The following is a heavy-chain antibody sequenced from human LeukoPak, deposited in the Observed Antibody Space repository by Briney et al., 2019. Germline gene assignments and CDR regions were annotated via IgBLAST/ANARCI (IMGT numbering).Heavy chain of an antibody. CDR3: ATGGPGYCSGGSCYGRYYYYYGMDV. D-gene: IGHD2-15*01. V-gene: IGHV1-24*01. CDR1: GYTLTELS. Sequence: GASVKVSCKVSGYTLTELSMHWVRQAPGKGLEWMGGFDPEDGETIYAQKFQGRVTMTEDTSTDTAYMELSSLRSEDTAVYYCATGGPGYCSGGSCYGRYYYYYGMDVWGQGTTVTVSS. J-gene: IGHJ6*02. CDR2: FDPEDGET.